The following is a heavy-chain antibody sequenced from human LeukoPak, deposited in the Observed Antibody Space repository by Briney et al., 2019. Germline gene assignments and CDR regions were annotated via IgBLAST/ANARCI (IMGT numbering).Heavy chain of an antibody. CDR3: ARETDIVATIPGLFDY. D-gene: IGHD5-12*01. CDR1: GGTFSSYA. J-gene: IGHJ4*02. V-gene: IGHV1-69*04. Sequence: SVKVSCKASGGTFSSYAISWVRQAPGQGLEWMGRIIPIFGIANYAQKFQGRVTITADKSTSTAYMELSSLRSEDTAVYYCARETDIVATIPGLFDYWGQGSLVTVSS. CDR2: IIPIFGIA.